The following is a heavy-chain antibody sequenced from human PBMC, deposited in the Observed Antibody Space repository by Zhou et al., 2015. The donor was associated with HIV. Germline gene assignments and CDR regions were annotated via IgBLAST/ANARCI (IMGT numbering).Heavy chain of an antibody. V-gene: IGHV1-8*01. D-gene: IGHD3-3*01. J-gene: IGHJ5*02. CDR1: GYTFTSYD. CDR3: SRGGNDFWGGYWFDP. Sequence: QVQLVQSGAEVRKPGASVQVSCKASGYTFTSYDVNWVRQAPGQGLEWMGWMNPNSGNAEFAQKFQDRVTMTRDTSIRTAYMELSRLTSEDTAVYYCSRGGNDFWGGYWFDPWGQGTLVTVSS. CDR2: MNPNSGNA.